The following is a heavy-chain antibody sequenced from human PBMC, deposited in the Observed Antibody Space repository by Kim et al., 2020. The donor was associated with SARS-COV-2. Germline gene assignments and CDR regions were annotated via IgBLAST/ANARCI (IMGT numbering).Heavy chain of an antibody. CDR1: GGSISSGGYY. CDR3: ARWRRAVFDY. D-gene: IGHD3-10*01. Sequence: SETLSLTCTVSGGSISSGGYYWTWIRQHPGKGLEWIRHISYSGSTYYNASLKSRVTISVDTAKNHFCRRLRSVTAADTAVYCCARWRRAVFDYWGQGTLVTVSS. J-gene: IGHJ4*02. V-gene: IGHV4-31*03. CDR2: ISYSGST.